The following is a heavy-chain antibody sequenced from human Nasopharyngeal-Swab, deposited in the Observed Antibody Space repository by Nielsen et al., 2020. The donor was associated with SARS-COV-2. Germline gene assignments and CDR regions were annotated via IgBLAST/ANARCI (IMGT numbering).Heavy chain of an antibody. CDR1: GFTFGDYA. CDR3: SRDRYYYDRGGYYAFDH. CDR2: FRNKDYIGTI. J-gene: IGHJ4*02. D-gene: IGHD3-22*01. V-gene: IGHV3-49*03. Sequence: GESLKISCPASGFTFGDYAMSWFRQAPGKGLEWVGFFRNKDYIGTIEYAASVKGRFTISRDDSKNIAYLQMNSLKIEDTAVYYCSRDRYYYDRGGYYAFDHWGQGTLVTVSS.